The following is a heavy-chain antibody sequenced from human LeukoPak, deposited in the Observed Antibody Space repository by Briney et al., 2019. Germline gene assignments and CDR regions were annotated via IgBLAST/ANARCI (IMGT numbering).Heavy chain of an antibody. D-gene: IGHD3-22*01. V-gene: IGHV1-18*01. Sequence: ASVKVSCKASGYTFTSYSISWVRQAPEQGLEWMGRISAYNGNTDYAQKFQGRVTMTTDTSTSTAYMELRSLRSDDTAMYYCARPAGRDYYDSSGYVLYWGQGTLVTVSS. CDR2: ISAYNGNT. CDR3: ARPAGRDYYDSSGYVLY. J-gene: IGHJ4*02. CDR1: GYTFTSYS.